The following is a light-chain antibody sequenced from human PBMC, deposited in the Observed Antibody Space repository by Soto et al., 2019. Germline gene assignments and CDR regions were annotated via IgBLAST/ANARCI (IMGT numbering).Light chain of an antibody. J-gene: IGKJ5*01. CDR2: HAP. V-gene: IGKV3-11*01. Sequence: EFLLTRSPATLSLSPVEIAILSCRASQSVSTFLAWFQQKPGQPPRLLIYHAPHRTTGLPATFSGSGSGADFTLTISSLEPEDFAVYYCPQRGDWPPITFGQGTRLEI. CDR1: QSVSTF. CDR3: PQRGDWPPIT.